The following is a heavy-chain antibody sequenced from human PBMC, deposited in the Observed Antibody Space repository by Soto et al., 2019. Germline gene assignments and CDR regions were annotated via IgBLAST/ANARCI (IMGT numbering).Heavy chain of an antibody. CDR1: ACRSTTYC. CDR2: IDPSDSYT. V-gene: IGHV5-10-1*01. J-gene: IGHJ5*02. Sequence: ALRNCRRGSACRSTTYCNSLVRLLPGKGLEWMGRIDPSDSYTNYSPSFQGHVTISADKSISTAYLQWSSLKASDTAMYYCARHPCVEGDGDHRYRNAGPTRGTSDP. D-gene: IGHD4-4*01. CDR3: ARHPCVEGDGDHRYRNAGPTRGTSDP.